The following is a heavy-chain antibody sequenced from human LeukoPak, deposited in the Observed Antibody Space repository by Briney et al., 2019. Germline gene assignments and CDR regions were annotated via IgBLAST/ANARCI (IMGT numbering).Heavy chain of an antibody. J-gene: IGHJ6*03. CDR1: GGTFSSYA. D-gene: IGHD3-16*01. V-gene: IGHV1-69*13. Sequence: SVKVSCKASGGTFSSYAISWVRQAPGQGLEWMGGIIPIFGTANYAQKFQSRVTITADESTSTAYMELSSLRSEDTAVYYCARGHDGDYYYYYYMDVWGKGTTVTVSS. CDR2: IIPIFGTA. CDR3: ARGHDGDYYYYYYMDV.